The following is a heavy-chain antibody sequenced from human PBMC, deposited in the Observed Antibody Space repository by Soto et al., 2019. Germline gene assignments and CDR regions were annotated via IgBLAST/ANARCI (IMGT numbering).Heavy chain of an antibody. D-gene: IGHD2-15*01. V-gene: IGHV4-39*01. J-gene: IGHJ3*02. CDR2: IYYSGST. Sequence: QLHLQESGPGLVKPSETLSLTCTVSAGSISSSNYYWGWIRQPPGKGMEWIGNIYYSGSTYYNPSLKSRVTISINTSKNQFSLRLTSVTAADTAVYYCARPPVAGRGGAFDIWGQGTMVTVSS. CDR1: AGSISSSNYY. CDR3: ARPPVAGRGGAFDI.